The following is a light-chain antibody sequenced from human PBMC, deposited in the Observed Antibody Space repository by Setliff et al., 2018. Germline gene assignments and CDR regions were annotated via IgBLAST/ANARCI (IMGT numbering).Light chain of an antibody. CDR2: DVS. J-gene: IGLJ1*01. V-gene: IGLV2-11*01. CDR1: SSDVGGYNS. Sequence: ALTQPRSVSGSPGQSVTISCTGTSSDVGGYNSVSWYQQHPDKPPKLIIYDVSTRPSGVPDRFSGSKSGNTASLTISGLQAEDEADYYCCSYGGTLDVFGTGTKV. CDR3: CSYGGTLDV.